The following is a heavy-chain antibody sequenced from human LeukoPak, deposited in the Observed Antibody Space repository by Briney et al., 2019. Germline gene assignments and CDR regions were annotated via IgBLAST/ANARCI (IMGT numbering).Heavy chain of an antibody. CDR1: GVSISSGGYY. V-gene: IGHV4-31*03. J-gene: IGHJ3*02. CDR2: IYYSGST. CDR3: ARGSVVVTATYAFDI. D-gene: IGHD2-21*02. Sequence: PSQTLSLTCTVSGVSISSGGYYWSWIRQHPGKGLDWIVYIYYSGSTYYNPSLKSRVTISVDTSKNQFSLKLSSVTAADTAVYYCARGSVVVTATYAFDIWGQGTMVTVSS.